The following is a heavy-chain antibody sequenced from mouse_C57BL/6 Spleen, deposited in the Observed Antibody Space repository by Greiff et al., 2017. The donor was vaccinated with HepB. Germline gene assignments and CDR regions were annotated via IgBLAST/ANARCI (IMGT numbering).Heavy chain of an antibody. J-gene: IGHJ3*01. CDR2: ISYDGSN. CDR3: ASPETAQALAY. D-gene: IGHD3-2*02. Sequence: DVQLQESGPGLVKPSQSLSLTCSVTGYSITSGYYWNWIRQFPGNKLEWMGYISYDGSNNYNPSLKNRISITRDTSKNQFFLKLNSVTTEDTATYYCASPETAQALAYWGQGTLVTVSA. V-gene: IGHV3-6*01. CDR1: GYSITSGYY.